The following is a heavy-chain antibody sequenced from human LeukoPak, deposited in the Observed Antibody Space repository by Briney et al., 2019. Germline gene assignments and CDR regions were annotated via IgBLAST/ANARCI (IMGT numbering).Heavy chain of an antibody. V-gene: IGHV3-30-3*01. Sequence: GGSLRLSCAASGFTFSSYAMRWVRQAPGKGLEWVAVISYDGSNKYYADSVKGRFTISRDNSKNTLYLQMNSLRAEDTAVYYCARDGNYGSAFDYWGQGTLVTVSS. CDR2: ISYDGSNK. J-gene: IGHJ4*02. CDR1: GFTFSSYA. D-gene: IGHD3-10*01. CDR3: ARDGNYGSAFDY.